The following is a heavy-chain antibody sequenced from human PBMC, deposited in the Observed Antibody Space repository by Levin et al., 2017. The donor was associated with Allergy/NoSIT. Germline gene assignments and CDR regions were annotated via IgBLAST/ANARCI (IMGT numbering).Heavy chain of an antibody. D-gene: IGHD6-13*01. CDR2: IHIDGSST. CDR3: ARAIAGTMDALEI. CDR1: GFTFSSYW. J-gene: IGHJ3*02. Sequence: GGSLRLSCAASGFTFSSYWMHWVRQAPGKGLVWVSRIHIDGSSTTYADSVQGRFSISRDNTKSTLYLQMNCLRVEDTAVYYCARAIAGTMDALEIWGQGALVTVSS. V-gene: IGHV3-74*01.